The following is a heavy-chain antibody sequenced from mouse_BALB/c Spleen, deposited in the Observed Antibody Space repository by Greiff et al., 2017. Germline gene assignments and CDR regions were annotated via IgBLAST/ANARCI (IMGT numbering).Heavy chain of an antibody. CDR3: ARSRGTTVVAPVGY. D-gene: IGHD1-1*01. Sequence: QVQLQQSGAELVRPGSSVKISCKASGYAFSSYWMNWVKQRPGQGLEWIGQIYPGDGDTNYNGKFKGKATLTADKASRTAYMQLSNLTSEDSAVYVCARSRGTTVVAPVGYWGQGTTLTVSS. CDR2: IYPGDGDT. V-gene: IGHV1-80*01. J-gene: IGHJ2*01. CDR1: GYAFSSYW.